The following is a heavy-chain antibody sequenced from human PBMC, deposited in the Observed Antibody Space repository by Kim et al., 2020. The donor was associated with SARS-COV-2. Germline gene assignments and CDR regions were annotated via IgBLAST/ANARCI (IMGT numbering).Heavy chain of an antibody. CDR1: GYTFTSYY. J-gene: IGHJ4*02. CDR3: ARGRVYYDSSGYSYYFDY. D-gene: IGHD3-22*01. V-gene: IGHV1-46*01. CDR2: INPSGGST. Sequence: ASVKVSCKASGYTFTSYYMHWVRQAPGQGLEWMGIINPSGGSTSYAQKFQGRVTMTRDTSTSTVYMELSSLRSEDTAVYYCARGRVYYDSSGYSYYFDYWGQGTLVTVSS.